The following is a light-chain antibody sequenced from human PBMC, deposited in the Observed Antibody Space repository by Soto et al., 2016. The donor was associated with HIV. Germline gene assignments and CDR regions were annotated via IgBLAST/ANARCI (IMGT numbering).Light chain of an antibody. CDR1: NIGTKS. Sequence: SYELTQPPSLSMAPGKTASITCEGHNIGTKSVHWYQQRPGQAPVLVVYDDSDRSSGIPERFSGSNSGNTATLTISRVEAGDEADYYCQVWDDTTDHVVFGGGTKADRP. J-gene: IGLJ2*01. CDR2: DDS. CDR3: QVWDDTTDHVV. V-gene: IGLV3-21*03.